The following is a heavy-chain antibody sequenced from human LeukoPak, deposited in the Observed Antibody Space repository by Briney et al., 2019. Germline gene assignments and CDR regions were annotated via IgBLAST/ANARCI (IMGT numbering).Heavy chain of an antibody. CDR3: VRGTGY. Sequence: GRTLRLSCSVSGFTFSTYVMHWVRQAPRQGLEYVSAVSSNGDNTYYADSVKSRFTISRDNSKNTLYLQMSSLRADDTAVYYCVRGTGYWGQGTLVTVSS. CDR2: VSSNGDNT. CDR1: GFTFSTYV. J-gene: IGHJ4*02. V-gene: IGHV3-64D*06.